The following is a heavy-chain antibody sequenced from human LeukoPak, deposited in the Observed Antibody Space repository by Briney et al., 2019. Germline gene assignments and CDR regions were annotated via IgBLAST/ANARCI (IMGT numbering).Heavy chain of an antibody. D-gene: IGHD3-10*01. CDR1: GGSFSGYY. Sequence: SETLSLTCAVYGGSFSGYYWSWIRQPPRKGLEWIGEINHSGSTNYNPSLKSRVTISVDTSKNQFSLKLSSVTAADTAVYYCARGVTMVRGFYYYYYMDVWGKGTTVTVSS. V-gene: IGHV4-34*01. J-gene: IGHJ6*03. CDR3: ARGVTMVRGFYYYYYMDV. CDR2: INHSGST.